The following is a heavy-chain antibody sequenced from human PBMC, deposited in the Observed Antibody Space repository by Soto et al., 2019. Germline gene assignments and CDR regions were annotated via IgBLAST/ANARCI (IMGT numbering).Heavy chain of an antibody. Sequence: SETLSLTCAVSGGSITSANWWTWVRQPPGGGLEWIGEISHSGITNYKASLKSRVTMSVDKTKNDVSLKLTSVTAADTAVYYCARVLRGWFDPWGQGTPVTAPQ. CDR3: ARVLRGWFDP. J-gene: IGHJ5*02. CDR2: ISHSGIT. CDR1: GGSITSANW. V-gene: IGHV4-4*02.